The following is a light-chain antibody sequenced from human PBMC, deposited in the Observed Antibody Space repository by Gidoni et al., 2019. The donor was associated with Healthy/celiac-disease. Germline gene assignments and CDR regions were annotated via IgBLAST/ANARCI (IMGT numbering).Light chain of an antibody. CDR1: QSVSSY. CDR2: DAS. J-gene: IGKJ1*01. V-gene: IGKV3-11*01. CDR3: QQRSNWLWT. Sequence: EIVFTQSPATLSLSPGERATLSCRASQSVSSYLAWYQQKPGQAPRLLIYDASNRATGIPARFSGSGSGTDFTLTFSSLEPEDFAVYYCQQRSNWLWTFGQGTKVEIK.